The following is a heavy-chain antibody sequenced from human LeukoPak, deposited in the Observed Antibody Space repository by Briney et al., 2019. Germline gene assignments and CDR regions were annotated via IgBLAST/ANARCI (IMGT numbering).Heavy chain of an antibody. CDR1: GYIFTSYA. CDR3: ARDKVLTGYRQLFDY. J-gene: IGHJ4*02. D-gene: IGHD3-9*01. V-gene: IGHV1-3*01. CDR2: INAGNGNT. Sequence: ASVKVSCKASGYIFTSYAIQWVRQAPGQRLEWMGWINAGNGNTRYSEKFQDKITITSDKSATTVYMELSSPTSEDTAVYYCARDKVLTGYRQLFDYWGQGTLVTVSS.